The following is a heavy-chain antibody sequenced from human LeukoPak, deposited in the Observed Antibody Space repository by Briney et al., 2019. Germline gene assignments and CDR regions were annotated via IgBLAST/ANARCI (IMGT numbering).Heavy chain of an antibody. CDR2: IYYSGST. CDR3: ATRIAAAGRRLRDY. Sequence: SETLSLTCTVSGGSISSSSYYWGWIRQPPGKGLEWIGSIYYSGSTYYNPSLKSRVTISVDTSKNQFSLKLSSVTAADTAVYYCATRIAAAGRRLRDYWGQGTLVPVSS. J-gene: IGHJ4*02. V-gene: IGHV4-39*01. D-gene: IGHD6-13*01. CDR1: GGSISSSSYY.